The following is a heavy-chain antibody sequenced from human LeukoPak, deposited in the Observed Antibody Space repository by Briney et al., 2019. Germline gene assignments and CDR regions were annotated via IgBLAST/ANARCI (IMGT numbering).Heavy chain of an antibody. V-gene: IGHV3-7*03. D-gene: IGHD6-13*01. CDR1: GFTFSRHS. CDR2: IKQDGSEK. J-gene: IGHJ3*02. CDR3: ARDKGRQQQKAFDI. Sequence: LPGGSLRLSCAASGFTFSRHSINWVRQAPGKGLEWVANIKQDGSEKYYVDSVKGRFTISRDNAKNSLYLQMNSLRAEDTALYHCARDKGRQQQKAFDIWGQGTMVTVSS.